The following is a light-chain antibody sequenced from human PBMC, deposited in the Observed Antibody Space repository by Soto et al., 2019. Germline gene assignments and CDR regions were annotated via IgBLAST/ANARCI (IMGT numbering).Light chain of an antibody. Sequence: EIVLTQFPASLSVSPGESVTLSCRASQSVGSNLAWYQQKPGQAPRLLIYGASTRATDTPARFSGTGSGTEFTLTISSLQSEDFAVYYCQQYNNWPPLTFGGGTKVEI. CDR3: QQYNNWPPLT. V-gene: IGKV3D-15*01. CDR1: QSVGSN. J-gene: IGKJ4*01. CDR2: GAS.